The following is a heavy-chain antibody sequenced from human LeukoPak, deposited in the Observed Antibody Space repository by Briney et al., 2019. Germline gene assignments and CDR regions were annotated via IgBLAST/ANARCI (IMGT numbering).Heavy chain of an antibody. CDR2: INHSGST. V-gene: IGHV4-34*01. CDR1: GGSFSGYY. D-gene: IGHD3-22*01. J-gene: IGHJ4*02. CDR3: ATMSFRGYYYDSSGYYRSLDY. Sequence: SETLSLTCAVYGGSFSGYYWSWIRQPPGKGLEWIGEINHSGSTNYNPSLKSRVTISVDTSENQFSLKLSSVTAADTAVYYCATMSFRGYYYDSSGYYRSLDYRGQINLFTVSS.